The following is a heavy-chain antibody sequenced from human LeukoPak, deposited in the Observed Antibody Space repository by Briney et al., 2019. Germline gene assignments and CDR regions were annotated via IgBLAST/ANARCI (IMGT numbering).Heavy chain of an antibody. D-gene: IGHD3-10*01. CDR1: GFTFSSYS. CDR2: MKKDGSET. Sequence: GGSLRLSCVVSGFTFSSYSMIWVRQAPGKGLQWVANMKKDGSETNYVDSVKGRFTISRDNAKNSLYLQMNSLRAEDTAVYYCGRHRSGSGTYFIDYWGQGTLVSFSS. CDR3: GRHRSGSGTYFIDY. J-gene: IGHJ4*02. V-gene: IGHV3-7*01.